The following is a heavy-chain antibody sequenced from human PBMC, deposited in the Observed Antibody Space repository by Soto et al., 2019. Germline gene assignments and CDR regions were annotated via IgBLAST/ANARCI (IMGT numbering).Heavy chain of an antibody. V-gene: IGHV1-69*06. CDR1: GGTFGRYA. Sequence: QVQLVQSGAEVKKPGSSVKVSCQASGGTFGRYAVSWVRQAPGHGLEWMGGIIPIFGSANYAQTFLGRVSFTAEKSTRTAYMELSSLKSEDTAVYYCVRGVAGRGWFDPWGQGTLVTVSS. CDR3: VRGVAGRGWFDP. J-gene: IGHJ5*02. D-gene: IGHD2-15*01. CDR2: IIPIFGSA.